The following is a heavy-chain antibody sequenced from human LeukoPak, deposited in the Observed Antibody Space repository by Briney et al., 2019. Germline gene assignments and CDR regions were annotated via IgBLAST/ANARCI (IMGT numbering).Heavy chain of an antibody. CDR3: VKGGYCSSTSCDYYGMDV. D-gene: IGHD2-2*01. J-gene: IGHJ6*02. Sequence: GGSVTLSCSASGFIFISYAMHWVRQAPWKELEYVSAISSYWGSTCYADSMKGRFTISRDNSKNTMYLQMSSLRAEDTAVYYCVKGGYCSSTSCDYYGMDVWGQGTTVTVSS. V-gene: IGHV3-64D*09. CDR1: GFIFISYA. CDR2: ISSYWGST.